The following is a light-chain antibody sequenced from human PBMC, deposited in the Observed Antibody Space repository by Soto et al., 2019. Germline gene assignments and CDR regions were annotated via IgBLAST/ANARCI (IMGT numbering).Light chain of an antibody. CDR2: GAS. CDR3: QQYNNWPLT. Sequence: EIVMTQSPATLSVSPGERATLSCRASQSFSSNLAWYQQKPGQAPRLLIYGASTRATGIPARFSGSGSGTEFTLTISSLQSEYFAVYYCQQYNNWPLTFGGGTKVEIK. V-gene: IGKV3-15*01. CDR1: QSFSSN. J-gene: IGKJ4*01.